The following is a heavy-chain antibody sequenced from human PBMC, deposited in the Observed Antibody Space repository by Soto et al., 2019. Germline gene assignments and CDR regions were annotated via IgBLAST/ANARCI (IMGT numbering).Heavy chain of an antibody. V-gene: IGHV3-48*01. CDR2: ISSSSSTI. CDR1: GFTFSSYS. D-gene: IGHD3-22*01. CDR3: ARDYYDSSGYSADFDY. Sequence: ESGGGLVQPGGSLRLSCAASGFTFSSYSMNWVRQAPGKGLEWVSYISSSSSTIYYADSVKGRFTISRDNAKNSLYLQMNSLRAEDTAVYYCARDYYDSSGYSADFDYWGQGTLVTVSS. J-gene: IGHJ4*02.